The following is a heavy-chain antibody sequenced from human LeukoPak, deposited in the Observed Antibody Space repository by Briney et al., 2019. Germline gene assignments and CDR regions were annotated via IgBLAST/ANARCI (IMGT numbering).Heavy chain of an antibody. CDR2: IRYDGSNK. CDR1: GFTXSSYG. CDR3: XXXXXXXXXXXXXXXXDY. Sequence: GFTXSSYGMHWVRQAPGKGLEWVAFIRYDGSNKYYADSVKGRFTISRDNSKNTLYLQMNSLRAEDTAVYYXXXXXXXXXXXXXXXXXDYWGQXTXVTVSS. J-gene: IGHJ4*02. V-gene: IGHV3-30*02.